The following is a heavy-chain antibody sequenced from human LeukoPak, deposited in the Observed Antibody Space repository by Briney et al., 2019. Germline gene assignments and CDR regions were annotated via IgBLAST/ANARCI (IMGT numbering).Heavy chain of an antibody. CDR2: INANSGDT. D-gene: IGHD5-12*01. J-gene: IGHJ4*02. CDR1: GYTFTGYY. CDR3: AREPPRTSGNDY. Sequence: ASVKVSCKASGYTFTGYYMHWVRQAPGQGLEWMGWINANSGDTNYAQKFQGRVTMTRDTSINTAYMELSGLRPDDTAVYYCAREPPRTSGNDYWGQETLLTVSS. V-gene: IGHV1-2*02.